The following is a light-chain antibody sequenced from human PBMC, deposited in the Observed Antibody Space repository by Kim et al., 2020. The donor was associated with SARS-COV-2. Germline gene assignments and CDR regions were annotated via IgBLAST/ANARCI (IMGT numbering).Light chain of an antibody. CDR1: QSVSSSY. Sequence: EIVLTQSPGTLSLSPGERATLSCRASQSVSSSYLAWYQQKPGQAPRLLIYGASSRATGIPDRFSGSGSGTDFTLTISRLEPEDFALYYCQQYSNSPRTFGQGTKVDIK. J-gene: IGKJ1*01. CDR2: GAS. CDR3: QQYSNSPRT. V-gene: IGKV3-20*01.